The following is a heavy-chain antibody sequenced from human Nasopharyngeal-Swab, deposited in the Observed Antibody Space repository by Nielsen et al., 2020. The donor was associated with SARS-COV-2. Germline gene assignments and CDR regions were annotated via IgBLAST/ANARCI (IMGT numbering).Heavy chain of an antibody. CDR2: IIPISGTT. D-gene: IGHD3-9*01. Sequence: WVRQAPGQGLEWMGGIIPISGTTDYAQKFQGTVTITADESTSTVYMELNSLRFEDTAVYYCAKGVRYFDFLPPNTYYYYGLDLWGQGTTVTVSS. CDR3: AKGVRYFDFLPPNTYYYYGLDL. J-gene: IGHJ6*02. V-gene: IGHV1-69*01.